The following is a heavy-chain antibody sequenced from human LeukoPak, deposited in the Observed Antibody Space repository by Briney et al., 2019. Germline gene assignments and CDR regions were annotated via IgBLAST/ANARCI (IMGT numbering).Heavy chain of an antibody. CDR1: GFTFSSYA. J-gene: IGHJ4*02. CDR3: ARSKGTGIQLWFSY. D-gene: IGHD5-18*01. Sequence: GGSLRLSCAASGFTFSSYAMHWVRQAPGKGLEWVAVISYDGSNKYYADSVKGRFTISRDNSKNTLYLQMNSLRAEDTAVYYCARSKGTGIQLWFSYWGQGTLVTVSS. V-gene: IGHV3-30*04. CDR2: ISYDGSNK.